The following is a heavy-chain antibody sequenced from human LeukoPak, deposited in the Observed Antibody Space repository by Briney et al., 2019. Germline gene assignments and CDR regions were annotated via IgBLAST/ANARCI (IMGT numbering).Heavy chain of an antibody. J-gene: IGHJ6*02. D-gene: IGHD3-10*01. CDR3: AKGAVYYYGSGSYYYYYGMDV. V-gene: IGHV3-23*01. CDR1: GFTFSSYA. CDR2: IGGSGGST. Sequence: GASLRLSCAASGFTFSSYAMSWVRQAPGKGLEWVSAIGGSGGSTYYADSVKGRFTISRDNSKNTLYLQMNSLRAEDTAVYYCAKGAVYYYGSGSYYYYYGMDVWGQGTTVTVSS.